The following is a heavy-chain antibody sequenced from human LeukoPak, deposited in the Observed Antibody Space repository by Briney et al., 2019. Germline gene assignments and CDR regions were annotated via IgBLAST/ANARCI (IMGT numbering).Heavy chain of an antibody. CDR2: IRYDGSNK. J-gene: IGHJ4*02. Sequence: GGSLRLSCAASGFTSSSYGMHWVRQAPGKGLEWVAFIRYDGSNKYYADSVKGRFTISRDNAKNSLYLQMNSLRAEDTAVYYCASSRYDSSGYYGIIAYWGQGTLVTVSS. D-gene: IGHD3-22*01. CDR1: GFTSSSYG. CDR3: ASSRYDSSGYYGIIAY. V-gene: IGHV3-30*02.